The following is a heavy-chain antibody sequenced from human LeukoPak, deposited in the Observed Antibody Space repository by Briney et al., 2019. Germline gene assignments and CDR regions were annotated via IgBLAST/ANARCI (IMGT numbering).Heavy chain of an antibody. Sequence: GGSLRLSCAASGLTFSSYSMNWVRRAPGKGLEWVSCISDNSRHIYYADSVKGRFTISRDNAKNSLFLQMNSLRAEDTAVYYCARDRPPGGLGAFDYWGQGTLVTVSS. D-gene: IGHD3-16*01. CDR2: ISDNSRHI. J-gene: IGHJ4*02. V-gene: IGHV3-21*01. CDR1: GLTFSSYS. CDR3: ARDRPPGGLGAFDY.